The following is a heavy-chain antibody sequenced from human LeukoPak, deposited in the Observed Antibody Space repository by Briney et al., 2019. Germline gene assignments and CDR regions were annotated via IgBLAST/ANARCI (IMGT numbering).Heavy chain of an antibody. Sequence: GGSLRLSCAASGFTFSTFEMHWVPQAPGKGRECGAAITPDGSVKKYADAVRGRFSISRDNSKNTLHLQMNSLSAEDTAVYHYVSLYRRGNYDVLTGFDYWGQGTLVTVSS. V-gene: IGHV3-30*04. CDR2: ITPDGSVK. CDR1: GFTFSTFE. CDR3: VSLYRRGNYDVLTGFDY. J-gene: IGHJ4*02. D-gene: IGHD3-9*01.